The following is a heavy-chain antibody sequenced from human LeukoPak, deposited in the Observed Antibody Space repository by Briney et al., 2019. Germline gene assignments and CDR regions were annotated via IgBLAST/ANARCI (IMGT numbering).Heavy chain of an antibody. CDR1: GFTFSSYG. D-gene: IGHD3-22*01. CDR3: AKLRMVNYYDSSGHSYDY. V-gene: IGHV3-30*18. CDR2: ISYDGSNK. Sequence: QPGGSLRLSCAASGFTFSSYGMHWVRQAPGKGLEWVAVISYDGSNKYYADSVKGRLTISRDNSKNTLYLQMNSLRAEDTAVYYCAKLRMVNYYDSSGHSYDYWGQGTLVTVSS. J-gene: IGHJ4*02.